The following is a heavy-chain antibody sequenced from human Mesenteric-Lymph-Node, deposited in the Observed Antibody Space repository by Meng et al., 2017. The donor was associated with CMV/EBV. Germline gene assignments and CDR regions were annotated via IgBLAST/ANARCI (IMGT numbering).Heavy chain of an antibody. CDR3: ARLPQNYDFWTNYCDY. CDR2: IYPGDSDT. J-gene: IGHJ4*02. D-gene: IGHD3/OR15-3a*01. V-gene: IGHV5-51*01. Sequence: GESLKISCKGSGYRFTNYWIGWVRQMPGKGLEWMGMIYPGDSDTRYSPSFLGQVIISADKSISTAYLQWSNLKASDAAMYYCARLPQNYDFWTNYCDYWGQGTLVTVSS. CDR1: GYRFTNYW.